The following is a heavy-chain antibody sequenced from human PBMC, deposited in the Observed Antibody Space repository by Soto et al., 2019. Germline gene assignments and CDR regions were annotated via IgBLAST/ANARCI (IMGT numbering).Heavy chain of an antibody. V-gene: IGHV1-69*01. D-gene: IGHD3-3*01. Sequence: QVQLVQSGAEVKEPGSSVKVSCKASGGTFSSYSISWVRQAPGQGLEWMGGIIPILGTVQYAQMFQGRLTITAEESTSTAYMELSRLKSDDTAVYYCATRVSISGVVISWFDPWGRGTLVTVSS. J-gene: IGHJ5*01. CDR2: IIPILGTV. CDR1: GGTFSSYS. CDR3: ATRVSISGVVISWFDP.